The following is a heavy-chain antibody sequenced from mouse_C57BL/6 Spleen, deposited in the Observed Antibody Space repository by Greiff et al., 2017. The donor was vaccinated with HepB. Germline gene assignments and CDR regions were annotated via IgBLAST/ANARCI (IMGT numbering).Heavy chain of an antibody. CDR3: ARNAWGTLYYFDY. CDR2: IWSGGST. Sequence: VQGVESGPGLVQPSQSLSITCTVSGFSLTSYGVHWVRQSPGKGLEWLGVIWSGGSTDYTAAFIARLWISKDNSKSQVFFKMNSLQAYDTAIYYCARNAWGTLYYFDYWGQGTTLTVSS. CDR1: GFSLTSYG. J-gene: IGHJ2*01. D-gene: IGHD3-3*01. V-gene: IGHV2-2*01.